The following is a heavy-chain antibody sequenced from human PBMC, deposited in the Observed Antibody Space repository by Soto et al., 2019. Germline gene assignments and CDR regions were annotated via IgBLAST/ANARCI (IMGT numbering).Heavy chain of an antibody. CDR1: GFTFSSYA. J-gene: IGHJ4*02. V-gene: IGHV3-23*01. CDR2: ISGSGGST. D-gene: IGHD6-6*01. Sequence: GGSLRLSCAASGFTFSSYAMSWVRQAPGKGLEWVSAISGSGGSTYYADSVKGRFTISRDNSKNTLYLQMNSLRAEDTAVYYCAKSRAARPFKYYFDYWGQGTLVTVSS. CDR3: AKSRAARPFKYYFDY.